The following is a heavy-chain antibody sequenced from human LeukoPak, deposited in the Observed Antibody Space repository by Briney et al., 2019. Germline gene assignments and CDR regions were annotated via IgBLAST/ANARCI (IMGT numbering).Heavy chain of an antibody. Sequence: GASVKVSCKASGYTFTGYYMHWVRQAPGQGLEWMGRINPNSGGTNYAQKFQGRVTMTRDTSISTAYMELSRLRSDDTAVYYCASDQSSSSWYYFDYWGQGTLVTVSS. J-gene: IGHJ4*02. CDR1: GYTFTGYY. CDR3: ASDQSSSSWYYFDY. CDR2: INPNSGGT. V-gene: IGHV1-2*06. D-gene: IGHD6-13*01.